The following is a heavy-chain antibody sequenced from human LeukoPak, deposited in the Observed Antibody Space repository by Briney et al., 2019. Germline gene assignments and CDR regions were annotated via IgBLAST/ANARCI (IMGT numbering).Heavy chain of an antibody. Sequence: ASVKVSCKASGYTFTSYGISWVRQAPGQGLEWMGWISAYNGNTNYAQKLRGRVTMTTDTSTSTAYMELRSLRSEDTAVYYCARDQVRGYCSGGSCYPLDYWGQGTLVAVSS. CDR3: ARDQVRGYCSGGSCYPLDY. J-gene: IGHJ4*02. CDR1: GYTFTSYG. V-gene: IGHV1-18*01. D-gene: IGHD2-15*01. CDR2: ISAYNGNT.